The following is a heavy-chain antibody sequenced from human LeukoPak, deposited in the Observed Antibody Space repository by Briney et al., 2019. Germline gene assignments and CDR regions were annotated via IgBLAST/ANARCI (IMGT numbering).Heavy chain of an antibody. CDR2: IYWNDDK. CDR3: AHRPALRHSGYDWNWFDP. CDR1: GFSLSTSGVG. J-gene: IGHJ5*02. Sequence: SGPTLVKPTQTLTLTCTFSGFSLSTSGVGVGWIRQPPGKALEWLALIYWNDDKRYSPSLKSRLTITKDTSKNQVVLTMTNMDPVDTATYYCAHRPALRHSGYDWNWFDPWGQGTLVTVSS. D-gene: IGHD5-12*01. V-gene: IGHV2-5*01.